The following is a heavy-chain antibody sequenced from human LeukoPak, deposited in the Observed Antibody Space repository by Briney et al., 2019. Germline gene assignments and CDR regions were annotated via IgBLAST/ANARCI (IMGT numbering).Heavy chain of an antibody. Sequence: GGSLRLSCAASGFTFSSYAMSWVRQAPGKGLEWVSTINGSGGSTYYADSVKGRFTISRDNSKNTLYLQMNSLRAEDTAVYYAGYCHSTSYYTPFDYWGQGTLVTVSS. CDR2: INGSGGST. CDR1: GFTFSSYA. CDR3: GYCHSTSYYTPFDY. V-gene: IGHV3-23*01. J-gene: IGHJ4*02. D-gene: IGHD2-2*02.